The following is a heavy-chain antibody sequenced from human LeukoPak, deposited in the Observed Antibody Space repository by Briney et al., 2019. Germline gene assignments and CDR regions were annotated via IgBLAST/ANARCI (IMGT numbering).Heavy chain of an antibody. D-gene: IGHD4-17*01. CDR3: ARDYADYVGYFFFDY. CDR1: GFTINNYA. Sequence: GGTLRLSCAAYGFTINNYAMNWVGQAQGKGLEWGSSISGGGETTYYAASANPRFTISSDNSQNTLYLQMNSLRAEDTAVYHCARDYADYVGYFFFDYWGQGTLVTVSS. V-gene: IGHV3-23*01. J-gene: IGHJ4*02. CDR2: ISGGGETT.